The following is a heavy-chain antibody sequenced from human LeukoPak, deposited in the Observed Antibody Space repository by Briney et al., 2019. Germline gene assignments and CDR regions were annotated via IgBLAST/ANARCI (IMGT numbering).Heavy chain of an antibody. CDR2: IYHSGST. CDR3: ATANRYSGSYYAY. V-gene: IGHV4-30-2*01. Sequence: SETLSLTCAVSGGSINSGGYSWSWIRQPPGKGLEWIGYIYHSGSTYYNPSLKSRVTISVDRTKNQFSLKLSSVTAADTAVYYCATANRYSGSYYAYWGQGTLVTVSS. J-gene: IGHJ4*02. D-gene: IGHD1-26*01. CDR1: GGSINSGGYS.